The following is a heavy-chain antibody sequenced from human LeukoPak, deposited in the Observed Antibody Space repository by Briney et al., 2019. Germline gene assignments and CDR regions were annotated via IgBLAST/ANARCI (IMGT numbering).Heavy chain of an antibody. Sequence: KPSETLSLTCTVSGGSISSYYWSWIQQPAGKGLELIGRIYTSGTTNYNPSLKSRVTMSVDTSKNQFSLKLSSVTAADTAVYYCARAPTGTGGWNWFGPWGQGTLVTVSS. J-gene: IGHJ5*02. D-gene: IGHD1-1*01. CDR1: GGSISSYY. CDR3: ARAPTGTGGWNWFGP. V-gene: IGHV4-4*07. CDR2: IYTSGTT.